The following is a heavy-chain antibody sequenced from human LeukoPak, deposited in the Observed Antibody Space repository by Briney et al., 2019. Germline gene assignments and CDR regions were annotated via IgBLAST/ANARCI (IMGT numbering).Heavy chain of an antibody. Sequence: PGGSLRLSCAASGFTFSSYAMSWVRQPPGKGLEWIGEINHSGSTNYNPSLKSRVTISVDTSKNQFSLKLSSVTAADTAVYYCAREMATTYNWFDPWGQGTLVTVSS. CDR3: AREMATTYNWFDP. V-gene: IGHV4-34*01. CDR2: INHSGST. D-gene: IGHD5-24*01. CDR1: GFTFSSYA. J-gene: IGHJ5*02.